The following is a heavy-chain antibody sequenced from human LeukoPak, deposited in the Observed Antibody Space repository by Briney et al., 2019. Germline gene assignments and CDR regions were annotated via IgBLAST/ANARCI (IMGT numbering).Heavy chain of an antibody. D-gene: IGHD3-22*01. Sequence: SETLSLTCAVYGGSFSGYYWSWIRQPPGKGLEWIGEINHSGSTNYNPSLKSRVTISVDTSKNQFSPKLSSVTAADTAVYYCARGPGPKAITMIVVPKGGAFDIWGQGTMVTVSS. CDR2: INHSGST. CDR3: ARGPGPKAITMIVVPKGGAFDI. J-gene: IGHJ3*02. V-gene: IGHV4-34*01. CDR1: GGSFSGYY.